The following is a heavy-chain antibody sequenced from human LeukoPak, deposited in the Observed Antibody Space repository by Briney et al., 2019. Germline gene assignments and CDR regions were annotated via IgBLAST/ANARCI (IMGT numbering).Heavy chain of an antibody. Sequence: SETLSLTCTVSGGSISSYYWSWIRQPPGKGLEWIGHIYYSGSTHYNPSLKSRVTISVDTSKNQFSLKLSSVSAADTAVYYCARGLPGLLYYFDYWGQGTLVTVSS. V-gene: IGHV4-59*01. CDR2: IYYSGST. CDR3: ARGLPGLLYYFDY. J-gene: IGHJ4*02. CDR1: GGSISSYY. D-gene: IGHD1-26*01.